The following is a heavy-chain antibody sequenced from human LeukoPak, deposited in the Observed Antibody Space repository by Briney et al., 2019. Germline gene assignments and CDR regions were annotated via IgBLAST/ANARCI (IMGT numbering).Heavy chain of an antibody. J-gene: IGHJ4*02. CDR1: GFTFSSYE. Sequence: GGSLRLSCAASGFTFSSYEMNWVRQAPGKGLEWVSYISSSGSTIYYADSVKGRFTISRDNSKNTLYLQMNSLRAEDTAVYYCARGGSGSSELDYWGQGTLVTVSS. D-gene: IGHD1-26*01. CDR3: ARGGSGSSELDY. CDR2: ISSSGSTI. V-gene: IGHV3-48*03.